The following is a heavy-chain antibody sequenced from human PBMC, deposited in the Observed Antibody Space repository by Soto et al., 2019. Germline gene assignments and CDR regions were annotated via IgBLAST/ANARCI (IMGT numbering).Heavy chain of an antibody. CDR2: IYYSGST. Sequence: PSETLSLTCTVSGGSVSSGSYYWSWIRQPPGKGLEWIGYIYYSGSTNYNPSLKSRVTISVDTSKNQFSLKLSSVTAADTAVYYCARDSHYYDSSGNDAFDIWGQGTMVTVS. V-gene: IGHV4-61*01. J-gene: IGHJ3*02. CDR1: GGSVSSGSYY. D-gene: IGHD3-22*01. CDR3: ARDSHYYDSSGNDAFDI.